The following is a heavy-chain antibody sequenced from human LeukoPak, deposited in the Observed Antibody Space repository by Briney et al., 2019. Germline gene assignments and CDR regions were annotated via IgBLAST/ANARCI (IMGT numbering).Heavy chain of an antibody. CDR1: GFTFSSYE. J-gene: IGHJ6*03. CDR2: ISSSGSTI. Sequence: PGGSLRLSCAASGFTFSSYEMNWVRQAPGKGLEWVSYISSSGSTIYYADSVKGRFTISRDNAENSLYLQMNSLRAEDTAVYYCARDRHLLWFGELSSAMDVWGKGTTVTISS. V-gene: IGHV3-48*03. D-gene: IGHD3-10*01. CDR3: ARDRHLLWFGELSSAMDV.